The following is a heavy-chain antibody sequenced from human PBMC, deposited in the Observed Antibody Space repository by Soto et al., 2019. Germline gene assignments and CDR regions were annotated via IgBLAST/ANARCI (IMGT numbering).Heavy chain of an antibody. V-gene: IGHV4-59*08. D-gene: IGHD3-10*01. CDR3: ARQGFGALHGPLDV. CDR2: VHYSWGS. CDR1: GGSISSYH. Sequence: QVQLQESGPGLVKPSETLSLSCTVSGGSISSYHWSWIRQTPGKGLEWIGYVHYSWGSNYNPPLTLRVAISLDTSKSQSPLKLTSVTPTDTAVYYCARQGFGALHGPLDVRGQGTTVTVSS. J-gene: IGHJ6*02.